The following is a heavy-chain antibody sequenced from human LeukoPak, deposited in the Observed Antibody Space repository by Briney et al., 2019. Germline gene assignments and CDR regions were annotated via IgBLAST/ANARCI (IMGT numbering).Heavy chain of an antibody. Sequence: PGGSLRLSCAASGFTFSSYSMNWVRQAPGKGLEWVSSISSSSSYIYYADSVKGRFTISRDNAKNSLYLQMNSLRAEDTAVYYCARERRMSGYDLSDAFDIWGQGTMVTVSS. CDR1: GFTFSSYS. V-gene: IGHV3-21*01. CDR3: ARERRMSGYDLSDAFDI. CDR2: ISSSSSYI. D-gene: IGHD5-12*01. J-gene: IGHJ3*02.